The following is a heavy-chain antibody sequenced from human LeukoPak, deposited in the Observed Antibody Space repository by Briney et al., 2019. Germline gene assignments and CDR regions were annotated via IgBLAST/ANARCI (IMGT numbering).Heavy chain of an antibody. CDR1: GFTFSSYS. V-gene: IGHV3-21*01. CDR3: ARVMVYSYGYFDY. J-gene: IGHJ4*02. D-gene: IGHD5-18*01. Sequence: MSGGSLRLSCAASGFTFSSYSMNWVRQAPGKGLEWVSSISSSSSYIYYADSVKGRFTISRDNAKNSLYLQMNSLRAEDTAVYYCARVMVYSYGYFDYWGQGTLDTVSS. CDR2: ISSSSSYI.